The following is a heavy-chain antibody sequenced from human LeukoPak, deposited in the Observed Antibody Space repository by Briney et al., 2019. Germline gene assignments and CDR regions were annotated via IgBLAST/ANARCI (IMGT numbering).Heavy chain of an antibody. J-gene: IGHJ4*02. CDR1: GFTFGTYA. V-gene: IGHV3-23*01. Sequence: GGSLTLSYAASGFTFGTYAMSWVRQAPGMGLEWISTINGNSIYTYYADSVKGRFTVSRDNSKNILYLHMNSLRAEDTAVYYCAKKRGPVGDVVLQGYYFDYWGQGNLVRVSS. D-gene: IGHD3-16*01. CDR2: INGNSIYT. CDR3: AKKRGPVGDVVLQGYYFDY.